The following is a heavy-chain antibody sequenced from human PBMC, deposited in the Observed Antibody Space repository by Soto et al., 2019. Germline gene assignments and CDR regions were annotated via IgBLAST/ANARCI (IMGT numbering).Heavy chain of an antibody. D-gene: IGHD3-10*01. CDR2: IYSTGTT. V-gene: IGHV3-53*01. J-gene: IGHJ4*02. CDR1: GFTVGNNY. CDR3: AKDGRGSASHYNSVGY. Sequence: EVQLVESGGGLIQPGGSLKLSCAASGFTVGNNYMSWVRQAPGKGLEWVSLIYSTGTTKYADSVKGRFTVSRDNAKNTLYLQMKSLRAEATAVYYCAKDGRGSASHYNSVGYLGQGTLVTVSS.